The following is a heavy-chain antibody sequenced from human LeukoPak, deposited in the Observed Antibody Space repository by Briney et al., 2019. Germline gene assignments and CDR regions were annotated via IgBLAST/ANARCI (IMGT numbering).Heavy chain of an antibody. V-gene: IGHV3-21*01. CDR3: AKGPPHMSYPQGYYMDV. Sequence: KPGGSLRLSCAASGFTFSSYSMNWVRQAPGKGLEWVSSISSSSSYIYYADSVKGRFTISRDNAKNSLYLQMNSLRAEDTAVYYCAKGPPHMSYPQGYYMDVWGKGTTVTVSS. J-gene: IGHJ6*03. CDR2: ISSSSSYI. D-gene: IGHD2-2*01. CDR1: GFTFSSYS.